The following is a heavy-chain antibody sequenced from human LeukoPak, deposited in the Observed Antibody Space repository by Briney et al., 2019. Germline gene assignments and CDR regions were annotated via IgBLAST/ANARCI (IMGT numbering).Heavy chain of an antibody. D-gene: IGHD5-24*01. CDR1: GFTFNHYA. CDR3: ARDGDAYNGYTVIDS. Sequence: RTAGSLSLSCAASGFTFNHYAMQWVRQPPGKGLEWVAVIWSDGNTQYYANSVTARFTLSRNNPKNSLYLQTNSLRAEDTAVYYCARDGDAYNGYTVIDSWGQGTLATVSS. CDR2: IWSDGNTQ. J-gene: IGHJ4*02. V-gene: IGHV3-33*01.